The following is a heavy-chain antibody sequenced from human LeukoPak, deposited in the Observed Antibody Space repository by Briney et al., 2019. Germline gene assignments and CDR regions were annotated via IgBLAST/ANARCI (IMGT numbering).Heavy chain of an antibody. CDR1: GFTFSSYS. CDR2: ISSSSSTI. CDR3: AKDYFFYNWNDGGSFDY. D-gene: IGHD1-1*01. V-gene: IGHV3-48*04. J-gene: IGHJ4*02. Sequence: GGSLRLSCAASGFTFSSYSMNWVRQAPGKGLEWVSYISSSSSTIYYADSVKGRFTISRDNAKNSLYLQMNSLRAEDTAVYYCAKDYFFYNWNDGGSFDYWGQGTLVTVSS.